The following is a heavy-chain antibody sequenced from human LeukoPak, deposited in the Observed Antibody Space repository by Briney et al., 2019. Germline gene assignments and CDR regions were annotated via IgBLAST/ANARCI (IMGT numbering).Heavy chain of an antibody. D-gene: IGHD2-15*01. Sequence: SETLSLTCTVSGGSISSSSYYWGWIRQSPGKGLEWIGSIYYSGSTYYNPSLKSRVTISVDTSKNQVSLKLSSVTAADTAVYYCASLHGGSCYRWGQGTLVTVSS. CDR1: GGSISSSSYY. CDR3: ASLHGGSCYR. V-gene: IGHV4-39*01. CDR2: IYYSGST. J-gene: IGHJ4*02.